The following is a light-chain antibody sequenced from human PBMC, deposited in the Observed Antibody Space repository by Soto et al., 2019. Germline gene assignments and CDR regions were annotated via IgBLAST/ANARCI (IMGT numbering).Light chain of an antibody. CDR2: GAS. Sequence: IGVTRCAITLTPSPGERVTLSCRASQSVSSYLAWYQQKPGQAPRLLIYGASTRAPGVPDRFSGSGSGTEFTLTISSLQSEDFGTYYCQQYHYWPRLFGQGTKVDIK. V-gene: IGKV3-15*01. CDR3: QQYHYWPRL. J-gene: IGKJ1*01. CDR1: QSVSSY.